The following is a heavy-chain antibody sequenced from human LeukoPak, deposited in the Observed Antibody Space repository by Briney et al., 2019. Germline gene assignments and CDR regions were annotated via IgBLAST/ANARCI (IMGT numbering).Heavy chain of an antibody. CDR2: IYYSGST. Sequence: SETLSLTFTVSGGSISSSSYYWGWIRQPPGKGLEWIGSIYYSGSTYYNPSLKSRVTISVDTSKNQFSLKLSSVTAADTAVYYCARLTYDYVWGSYLNYWGQGTLVTVSS. J-gene: IGHJ4*02. CDR3: ARLTYDYVWGSYLNY. CDR1: GGSISSSSYY. V-gene: IGHV4-39*01. D-gene: IGHD3-16*02.